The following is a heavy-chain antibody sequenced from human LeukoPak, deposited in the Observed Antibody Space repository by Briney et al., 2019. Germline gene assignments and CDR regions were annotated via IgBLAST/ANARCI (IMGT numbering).Heavy chain of an antibody. D-gene: IGHD1-26*01. V-gene: IGHV3-53*01. CDR2: IYSGGST. CDR1: GFTVSSSY. CDR3: ASSPATTVLYGMDV. J-gene: IGHJ6*02. Sequence: GGSLRLSCAASGFTVSSSYMNWVRQAPGKGLEWVSVIYSGGSTYYADSVKGRFTISRDNSKNTLYLQMNSLRAEDTAVYYCASSPATTVLYGMDVWGQGTAVTVSS.